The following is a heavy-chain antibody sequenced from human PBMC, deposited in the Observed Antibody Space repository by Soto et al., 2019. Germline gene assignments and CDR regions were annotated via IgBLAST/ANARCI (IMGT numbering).Heavy chain of an antibody. CDR2: INHSGST. V-gene: IGHV4-34*01. CDR3: ARGRRGLVVAVGWFDP. CDR1: GGSFSGYY. D-gene: IGHD2-2*01. J-gene: IGHJ5*02. Sequence: PSETLSLTCAVYGGSFSGYYWSWIRQPPGKGLEWIGEINHSGSTNYNPSLKSRVTISVDTSKNQFSLKLSSVTAADTAVYYCARGRRGLVVAVGWFDPWGQGTLVTVSS.